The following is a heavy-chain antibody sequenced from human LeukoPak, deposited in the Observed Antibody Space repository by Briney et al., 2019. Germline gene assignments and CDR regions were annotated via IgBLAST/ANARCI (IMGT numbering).Heavy chain of an antibody. Sequence: PGGSLRLSCAASGFTFSNYAMSWVRQPPGKGLEWVSTISWNSGNKLYTDSVKGRFTISRDNAENSLYLQMNSLRPEDTALYYCAKDMDFWSGSDYWGQGTLVTVSS. V-gene: IGHV3-9*01. CDR2: ISWNSGNK. D-gene: IGHD3-3*01. CDR3: AKDMDFWSGSDY. CDR1: GFTFSNYA. J-gene: IGHJ4*02.